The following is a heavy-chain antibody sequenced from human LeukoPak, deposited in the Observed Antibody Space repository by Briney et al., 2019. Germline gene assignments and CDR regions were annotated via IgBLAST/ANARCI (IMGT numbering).Heavy chain of an antibody. CDR1: GGSFSGYY. V-gene: IGHV4-34*01. D-gene: IGHD1-26*01. Sequence: SETLSLTCAVYGGSFSGYYWSWIRQPPGKGLEWIGEINHSGSTNYNPSLKSRVTISVDTSKNQFSLKLTSVTAADTAVYYCARGRPLGGATYYYYYGMDVWGQGTTVTVSS. CDR2: INHSGST. J-gene: IGHJ6*02. CDR3: ARGRPLGGATYYYYYGMDV.